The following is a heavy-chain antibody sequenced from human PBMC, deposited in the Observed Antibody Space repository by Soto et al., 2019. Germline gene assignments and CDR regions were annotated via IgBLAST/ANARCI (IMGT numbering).Heavy chain of an antibody. V-gene: IGHV1-18*01. CDR3: SRVPTLKLAYDVISPALDS. CDR2: ISAYNGNT. D-gene: IGHD3-9*01. J-gene: IGHJ4*02. Sequence: QGLEWMGWISAYNGNTNYAQKLQGRVTMTTDTSTSTAYMELRSLRSDDTAVYYCSRVPTLKLAYDVISPALDSCGQGTL.